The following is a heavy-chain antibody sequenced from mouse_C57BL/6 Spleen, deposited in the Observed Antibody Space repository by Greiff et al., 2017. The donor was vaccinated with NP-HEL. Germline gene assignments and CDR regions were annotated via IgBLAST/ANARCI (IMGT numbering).Heavy chain of an antibody. CDR1: GFTFSDYG. CDR3: ARNGGSSYPFAY. V-gene: IGHV5-17*01. CDR2: ISSGSSTI. D-gene: IGHD1-1*01. J-gene: IGHJ3*01. Sequence: VQLKESGGGLVKPGGSLKLSCAASGFTFSDYGMHWVRQAPEKGLEWVAYISSGSSTIYYADTVKGRFTISRDNAKNTLFLQMTSLRSEDTAMYYCARNGGSSYPFAYWGQGTLVTVSA.